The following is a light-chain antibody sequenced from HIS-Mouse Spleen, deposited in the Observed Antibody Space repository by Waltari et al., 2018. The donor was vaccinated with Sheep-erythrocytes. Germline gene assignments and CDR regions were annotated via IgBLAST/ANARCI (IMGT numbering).Light chain of an antibody. CDR2: EDS. Sequence: SYELTQPPSVSVSPGQTASITCSGDALPKKYAYWYQQKSGQAPVLVIYEDSKGPSGIPERVTGSTAGTMATLTISGAQVEDEADYYCYSTDSSGNHWVFGGGTK. J-gene: IGLJ3*02. CDR3: YSTDSSGNHWV. CDR1: ALPKKY. V-gene: IGLV3-10*01.